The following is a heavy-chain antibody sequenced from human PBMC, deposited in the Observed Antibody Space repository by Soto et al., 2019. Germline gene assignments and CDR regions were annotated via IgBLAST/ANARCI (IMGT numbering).Heavy chain of an antibody. CDR1: GFTFSSYT. CDR2: ISSSSRYI. Sequence: GGSLRLSCAASGFTFSSYTMNWVRQAPGKGLEWVSSISSSSRYIDYADSVKGRFTISRDNAKNTLYLQMNSLRAEDTAVYYCARDSEYYDFWSGYYLFAYWGQGTLVTVSS. V-gene: IGHV3-21*01. J-gene: IGHJ4*02. CDR3: ARDSEYYDFWSGYYLFAY. D-gene: IGHD3-3*01.